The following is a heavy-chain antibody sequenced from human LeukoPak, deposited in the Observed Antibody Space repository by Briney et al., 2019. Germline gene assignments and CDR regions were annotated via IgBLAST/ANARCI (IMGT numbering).Heavy chain of an antibody. CDR3: AKQGTGSYYKTHDY. Sequence: PGGSLRLPCSASGFTLITYAISWVRQPPGEWLGWVSAITSSGGRTTYAASVKGRFTISRDKSKNTLYLQMNSLRAEDTAVYYCAKQGTGSYYKTHDYWGQGTLVTVSS. J-gene: IGHJ4*02. V-gene: IGHV3-23*01. D-gene: IGHD3-10*01. CDR1: GFTLITYA. CDR2: ITSSGGRT.